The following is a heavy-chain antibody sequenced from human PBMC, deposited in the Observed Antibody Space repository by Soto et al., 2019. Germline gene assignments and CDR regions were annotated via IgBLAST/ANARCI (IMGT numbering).Heavy chain of an antibody. D-gene: IGHD3-22*01. CDR2: IYYSGST. J-gene: IGHJ3*02. V-gene: IGHV4-59*12. CDR1: GCSISSYY. Sequence: SETLSLTWTVSGCSISSYYWSWIPQPPGKGLEWIGYIYYSGSTYYNPSLKSRVTISVDTSKNQFSLKLSSVTAADTAVYYCARDHDSSYAFDIWGQGTMVTVSS. CDR3: ARDHDSSYAFDI.